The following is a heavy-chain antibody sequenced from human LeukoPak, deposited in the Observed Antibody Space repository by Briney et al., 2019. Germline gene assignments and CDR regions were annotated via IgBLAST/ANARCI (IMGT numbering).Heavy chain of an antibody. CDR1: GYTFTSYG. J-gene: IGHJ1*01. CDR3: GRAREAADHFQH. D-gene: IGHD6-13*01. Sequence: ASVKVSCKASGYTFTSYGISWVRQAPGQGLEWMGWISAYNGNTNYAQKLQGRVTMTTDTSTSTAYMELRSLRSDDTAVYYCGRAREAADHFQHWGQGTLVTVSS. V-gene: IGHV1-18*01. CDR2: ISAYNGNT.